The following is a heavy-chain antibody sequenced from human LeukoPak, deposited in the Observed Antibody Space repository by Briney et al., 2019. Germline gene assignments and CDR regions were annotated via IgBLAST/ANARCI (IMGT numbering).Heavy chain of an antibody. J-gene: IGHJ4*02. Sequence: SVTLSLTCAVYGWSFSGYYWTWVRHSPGKGLEWMGEINQSGSTNYNPSLKSRVTISLSTSTDQFSLKLSSVTAADTALYFCARGPSVRYYAGSGYYYFDYWGQGALVTVSS. D-gene: IGHD3-22*01. CDR1: GWSFSGYY. CDR2: INQSGST. CDR3: ARGPSVRYYAGSGYYYFDY. V-gene: IGHV4-34*01.